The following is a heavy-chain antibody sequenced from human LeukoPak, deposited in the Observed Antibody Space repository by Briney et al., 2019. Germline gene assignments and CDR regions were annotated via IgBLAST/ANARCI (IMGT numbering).Heavy chain of an antibody. V-gene: IGHV5-10-1*01. CDR1: GYSFTSYW. CDR3: LIPSEWELLEVAKDY. CDR2: IDPSDSYT. Sequence: GESLKISCKGSGYSFTSYWISWVRQMPGEGLEWMGRIDPSDSYTTYSPSFQGHVTISADKSISTAYLQWSSLKASDTAMYYCLIPSEWELLEVAKDYWGQGTLVTVSS. J-gene: IGHJ4*02. D-gene: IGHD1-26*01.